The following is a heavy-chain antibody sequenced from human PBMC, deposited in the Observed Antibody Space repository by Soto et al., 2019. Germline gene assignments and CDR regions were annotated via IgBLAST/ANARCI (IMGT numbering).Heavy chain of an antibody. CDR3: ARGCRSEQWLVRYYDYYGMDV. V-gene: IGHV3-21*01. CDR1: GFTFSSYS. J-gene: IGHJ6*02. D-gene: IGHD6-19*01. Sequence: GGSLRLSCAASGFTFSSYSMNWVRQAPGKGLEWVSSISSSSSYIYYADSVKGRFTISRDNAKNSLYLQMNSLRAEDTAVYYCARGCRSEQWLVRYYDYYGMDVWGQGT. CDR2: ISSSSSYI.